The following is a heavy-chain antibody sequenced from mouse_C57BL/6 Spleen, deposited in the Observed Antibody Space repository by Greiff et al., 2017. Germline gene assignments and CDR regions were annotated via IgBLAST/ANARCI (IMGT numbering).Heavy chain of an antibody. D-gene: IGHD2-5*01. Sequence: QVQLQQSGAELVRPGASVTLSCKASGYTFTDYEMHWVKQTPVHGLEWIGAIDPETGGTAYNQKFKGKAILTADKSSSTAYMELRSLTSEDSAVYYCTRRDYSNLDYGGQGTTLTVSS. J-gene: IGHJ2*01. CDR1: GYTFTDYE. CDR2: IDPETGGT. CDR3: TRRDYSNLDY. V-gene: IGHV1-15*01.